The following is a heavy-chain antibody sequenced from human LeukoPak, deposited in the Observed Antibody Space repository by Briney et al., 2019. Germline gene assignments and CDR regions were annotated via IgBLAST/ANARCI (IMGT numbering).Heavy chain of an antibody. D-gene: IGHD2-15*01. CDR2: IYNSGTT. V-gene: IGHV4-59*01. J-gene: IGHJ4*02. Sequence: PSETLSLTCTVSGGSISSYYWSWIRQPPGKGLEWIGYIYNSGTTNYNPSLKSRVTISVDTSKNQFSLKLSSVTAADTAVYYCARDSGGGGYAGVPSYYWGQGTLVTVSS. CDR1: GGSISSYY. CDR3: ARDSGGGGYAGVPSYY.